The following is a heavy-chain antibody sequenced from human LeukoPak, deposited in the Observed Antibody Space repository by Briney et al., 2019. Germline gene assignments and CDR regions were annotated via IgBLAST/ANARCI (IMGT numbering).Heavy chain of an antibody. V-gene: IGHV1-46*01. CDR1: GYTFTSSY. CDR3: ARRHKHYYQIDY. J-gene: IGHJ4*02. Sequence: ASVKVSCEASGYTFTSSYLHWVRQAPGQGLEWMGMVNPSGGRTSYAQKFQRRVSMNRDTSTTTVYMELSSLRSDDTAVYYCARRHKHYYQIDYWGQGTLVTVSS. D-gene: IGHD1-26*01. CDR2: VNPSGGRT.